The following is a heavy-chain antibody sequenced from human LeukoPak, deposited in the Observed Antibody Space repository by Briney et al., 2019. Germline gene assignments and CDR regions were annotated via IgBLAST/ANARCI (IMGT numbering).Heavy chain of an antibody. CDR1: GFTFSSYG. Sequence: GGSLRLSCATSGFTFSSYGMHWVRQAPGKGLEWVAVIWYDGSNKYYADSVKGRFTISRDNSKNTLYLQMNSLRAEDTAVYYCAREIYCSGGSCYSPAYYYYGMDVWGQGTTVTVSS. J-gene: IGHJ6*02. V-gene: IGHV3-33*01. CDR2: IWYDGSNK. D-gene: IGHD2-15*01. CDR3: AREIYCSGGSCYSPAYYYYGMDV.